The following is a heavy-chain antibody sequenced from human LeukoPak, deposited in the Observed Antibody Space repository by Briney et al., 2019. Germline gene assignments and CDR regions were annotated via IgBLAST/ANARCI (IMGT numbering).Heavy chain of an antibody. CDR1: GFTFSSYA. D-gene: IGHD5-18*01. CDR2: ISGSGGST. V-gene: IGHV3-23*01. CDR3: AKVYTALVTFNWFDP. J-gene: IGHJ5*02. Sequence: PGGSLRLSCAASGFTFSSYAMTCVRQAPGKGLEWVSVISGSGGSTYYADSVKGRFTISRDNSKNTLYLQMSSLRAEDTAVYYCAKVYTALVTFNWFDPWGQGTLVTVSS.